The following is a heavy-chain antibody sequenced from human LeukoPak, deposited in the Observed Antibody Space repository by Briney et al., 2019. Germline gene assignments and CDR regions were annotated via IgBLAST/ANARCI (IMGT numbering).Heavy chain of an antibody. CDR2: ISYDGSNK. Sequence: GGSLRLSCAASGFTFSSYAMHWVRQAPGKGLEWVAVISYDGSNKYYADSVKGRFTISRDNSKNTLYLQMNSLRAEDTAVYYCARGYYDFWSGYYMDGNFDYWGQGTLVTVSS. CDR1: GFTFSSYA. CDR3: ARGYYDFWSGYYMDGNFDY. V-gene: IGHV3-30-3*01. D-gene: IGHD3-3*01. J-gene: IGHJ4*02.